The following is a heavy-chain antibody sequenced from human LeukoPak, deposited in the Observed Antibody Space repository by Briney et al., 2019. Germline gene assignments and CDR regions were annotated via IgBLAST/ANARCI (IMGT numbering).Heavy chain of an antibody. V-gene: IGHV3-33*08. D-gene: IGHD3-10*01. CDR1: GFTFSSYG. CDR3: ARSLWFGDLSRYYFDY. Sequence: GGSLRLSCAASGFTFSSYGMHWVRQAPGKGLEWVAVISYDGRNKYYADSVKGRFTISRDNAKNLLYLQMNSLRAEDTAVYYCARSLWFGDLSRYYFDYWGQGTLVTVSP. J-gene: IGHJ4*02. CDR2: ISYDGRNK.